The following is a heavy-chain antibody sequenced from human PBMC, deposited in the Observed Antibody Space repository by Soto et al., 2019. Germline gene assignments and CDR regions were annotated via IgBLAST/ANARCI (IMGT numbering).Heavy chain of an antibody. J-gene: IGHJ3*01. CDR3: ARDAKILQPVASDDASDV. D-gene: IGHD2-2*01. CDR1: GFTFSNHY. Sequence: EVQLVESGGGLVQPGGSLRLSCEASGFTFSNHYMSWVRQAPGKGLEWVANIKQDGSWKFYVDSVKGRFTISRDNAKNSVHLQMDSLRVEDTAVYYCARDAKILQPVASDDASDVWGQGTMVTVSS. CDR2: IKQDGSWK. V-gene: IGHV3-7*01.